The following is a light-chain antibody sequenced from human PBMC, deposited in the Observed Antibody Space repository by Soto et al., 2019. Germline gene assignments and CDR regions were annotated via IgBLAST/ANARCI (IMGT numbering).Light chain of an antibody. J-gene: IGLJ3*02. CDR3: SSYTSSSTLVV. V-gene: IGLV2-14*01. Sequence: QSALTQPASVSGSPGQSITISCPGTSSDVGGYNYVSWYQQHPGKAPKLMIYEVSNRPSGVSNRFSGSKSGKTASLTISGLQAEDEADYYCSSYTSSSTLVVFGGGTKLTVL. CDR1: SSDVGGYNY. CDR2: EVS.